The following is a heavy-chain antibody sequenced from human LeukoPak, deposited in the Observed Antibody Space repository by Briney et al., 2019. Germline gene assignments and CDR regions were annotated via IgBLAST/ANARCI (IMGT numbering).Heavy chain of an antibody. D-gene: IGHD3-16*02. CDR3: ATEARDYVWGSYRRNYYYYMDV. CDR1: GGSISSYY. J-gene: IGHJ6*03. V-gene: IGHV4-4*07. Sequence: PSETLSLTCTVSGGSISSYYWSWIRQPAGKGLEWIGRIYTSGSTNYNPSLKSRVTMSVDTSKNQFSLKLSSVTAADTAVYYCATEARDYVWGSYRRNYYYYMDVWGKGTTVTISS. CDR2: IYTSGST.